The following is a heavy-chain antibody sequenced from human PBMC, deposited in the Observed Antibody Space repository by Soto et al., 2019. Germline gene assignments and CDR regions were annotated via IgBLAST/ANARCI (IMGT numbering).Heavy chain of an antibody. D-gene: IGHD2-15*01. CDR2: IYYSGST. V-gene: IGHV4-59*08. J-gene: IGHJ5*02. CDR1: GGSISSYY. Sequence: PSETLSLTCTVSGGSISSYYWSWIRQPPGKGLEWIGYIYYSGSTNYNPSLKSRVTISVDTSKIQFSLKLSSVTAADTAVYYCASIGRYCSGGSCYGWFDPWGQGTLVTVSS. CDR3: ASIGRYCSGGSCYGWFDP.